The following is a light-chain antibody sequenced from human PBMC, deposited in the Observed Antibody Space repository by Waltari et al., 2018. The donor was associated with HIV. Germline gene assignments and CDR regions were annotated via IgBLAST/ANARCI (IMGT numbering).Light chain of an antibody. CDR1: SGPVSTSNH. J-gene: IGLJ3*02. CDR2: TTN. CDR3: VLYMGSGGWV. Sequence: QPVVTQEPSFSVSPGGTVTLTCGFSSGPVSTSNHPNWYQQTPGQAPRTIIYTTNSRSSVVPVRFSGSILGNKAALTIAGAQAEDESDYYFVLYMGSGGWVFGGGTRLTVL. V-gene: IGLV8-61*01.